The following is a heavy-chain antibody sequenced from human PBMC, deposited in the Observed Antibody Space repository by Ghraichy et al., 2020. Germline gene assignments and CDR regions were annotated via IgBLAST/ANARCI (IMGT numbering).Heavy chain of an antibody. CDR1: GFTFDDYG. CDR2: LNWNGAST. CDR3: ARAGELGSGYYFGF. D-gene: IGHD3-22*01. V-gene: IGHV3-20*04. Sequence: LSLTCAASGFTFDDYGMSWVRQAPGKGLEWVSGLNWNGASTNYADSVKGRFTISRDNAKNSLYLQMNSLRAEDTALYYCARAGELGSGYYFGFWGQGTLVTVSS. J-gene: IGHJ4*02.